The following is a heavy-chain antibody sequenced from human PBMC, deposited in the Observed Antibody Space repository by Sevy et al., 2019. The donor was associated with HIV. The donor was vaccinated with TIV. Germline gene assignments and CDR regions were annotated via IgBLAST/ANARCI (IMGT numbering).Heavy chain of an antibody. D-gene: IGHD1-26*01. CDR3: AVGGGFFLY. J-gene: IGHJ4*02. V-gene: IGHV3-30*14. CDR2: ISHDGTNT. Sequence: WGSLRLSCAASRFAFSSYAVHWVRQAPGKGLEWVAFISHDGTNTDYAASVKGRFTISRDNSRNTLHLDISSLRVEDTAVYYCAVGGGFFLYWGQGTLVTVSS. CDR1: RFAFSSYA.